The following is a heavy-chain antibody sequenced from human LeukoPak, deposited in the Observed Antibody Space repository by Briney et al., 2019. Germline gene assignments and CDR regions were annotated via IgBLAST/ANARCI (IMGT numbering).Heavy chain of an antibody. CDR1: GFTFSGYS. Sequence: GGSLRLSCAASGFTFSGYSLNWVRQAPGKGLEWVSSISSGSGYIYYADSVKGRFTISRDNSKNTLYLQVNSLRAEDTAVYYCAKGGPFYGSGSYYTQCYFDYWGQGTLVTVSS. D-gene: IGHD3-10*01. V-gene: IGHV3-21*04. J-gene: IGHJ4*02. CDR3: AKGGPFYGSGSYYTQCYFDY. CDR2: ISSGSGYI.